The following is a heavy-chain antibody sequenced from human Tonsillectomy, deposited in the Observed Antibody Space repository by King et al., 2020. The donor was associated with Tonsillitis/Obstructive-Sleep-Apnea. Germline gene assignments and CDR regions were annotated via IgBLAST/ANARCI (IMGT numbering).Heavy chain of an antibody. V-gene: IGHV4-59*08. J-gene: IGHJ5*02. Sequence: QLQESGPGLVKPSETLSLTCTVSGGSISSYYWSWIRQPPGKGLEWIGYIYYSGSTNYKPSLKSRVTISVDTSKNQFSLKLSSVTAADTAVYYCARQDYDFWSGYWAHNWFDPWGQGTLVTVSS. D-gene: IGHD3-3*01. CDR2: IYYSGST. CDR1: GGSISSYY. CDR3: ARQDYDFWSGYWAHNWFDP.